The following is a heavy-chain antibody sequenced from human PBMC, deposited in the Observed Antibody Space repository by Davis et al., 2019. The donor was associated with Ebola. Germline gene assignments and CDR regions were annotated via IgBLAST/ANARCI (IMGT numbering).Heavy chain of an antibody. CDR1: VITFSSYA. V-gene: IGHV3-23*01. CDR2: ISGSGGST. D-gene: IGHD4-17*01. Sequence: GGSLRLSCTDSVITFSSYAMTWVRQAPGKGLEWVSAISGSGGSTYYADSVKGRFTISRDNSKNTLYLQMNSLRAEDTAVYYCAKDLYGDYVLSYYYYYYGMDVWGQGTTVTVSS. CDR3: AKDLYGDYVLSYYYYYYGMDV. J-gene: IGHJ6*02.